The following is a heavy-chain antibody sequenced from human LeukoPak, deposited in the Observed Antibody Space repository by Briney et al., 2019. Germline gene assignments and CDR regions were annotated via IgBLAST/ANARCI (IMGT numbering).Heavy chain of an antibody. CDR1: GGSISSYY. J-gene: IGHJ4*02. D-gene: IGHD6-13*01. CDR3: ARGVYIAAAQYGY. CDR2: IYYSGTT. V-gene: IGHV4-59*01. Sequence: SETLSLTCTVSGGSISSYYWSRIRRPPGKGLEWIGYIYYSGTTNYNPSLKSRVTISVDTSKNQFSLKLSSVTAADTAVYYCARGVYIAAAQYGYWGQGTLVTVSS.